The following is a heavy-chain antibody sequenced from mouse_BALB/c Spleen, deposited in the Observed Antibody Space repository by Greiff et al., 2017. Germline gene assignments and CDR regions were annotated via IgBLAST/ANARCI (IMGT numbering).Heavy chain of an antibody. J-gene: IGHJ3*01. CDR1: GYTFTSYW. CDR3: ARWGDAPFAY. D-gene: IGHD2-3*01. Sequence: QVQLQQYGAELARPGASVKLSCKASGYTFTSYWMQWVKQRPGQGLEWIGAIYPGGGDTRYTQKFKGKATLTADKSSSTAYMQLSSLASEDSAVYYCARWGDAPFAYWGRGTLVTVSA. V-gene: IGHV1-87*01. CDR2: IYPGGGDT.